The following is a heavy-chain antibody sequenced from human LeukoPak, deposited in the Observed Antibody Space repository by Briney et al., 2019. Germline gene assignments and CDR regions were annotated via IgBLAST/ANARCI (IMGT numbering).Heavy chain of an antibody. D-gene: IGHD3-10*01. CDR2: IYYSGNT. J-gene: IGHJ4*02. Sequence: SETLSLTCTVSGGSISSSNYYWGWIRQPPGKGLEWIGSIYYSGNTYYNPSLKSRVTISVDTSKNQFSLKLSSVTAADTAVYYCARPRVRGIIIRGFDYWGQGTLVTVSS. V-gene: IGHV4-39*01. CDR3: ARPRVRGIIIRGFDY. CDR1: GGSISSSNYY.